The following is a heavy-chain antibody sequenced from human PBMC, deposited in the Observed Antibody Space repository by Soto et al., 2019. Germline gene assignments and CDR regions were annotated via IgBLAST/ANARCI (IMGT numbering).Heavy chain of an antibody. V-gene: IGHV3-9*01. D-gene: IGHD3-3*01. CDR3: AKGSPHITIFGVALDY. CDR1: VFTFDDYA. Sequence: GWSLRLSCASSVFTFDDYAMHWVRQAPGKGLEWVSGISWNSGSIGYADSVKGRFTISRDNAKNSLYLQMNSLRAEDTALYYCAKGSPHITIFGVALDYWGQGTLVTVSS. J-gene: IGHJ4*02. CDR2: ISWNSGSI.